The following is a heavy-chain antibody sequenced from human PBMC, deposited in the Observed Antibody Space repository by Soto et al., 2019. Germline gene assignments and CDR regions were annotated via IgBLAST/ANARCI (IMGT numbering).Heavy chain of an antibody. CDR3: AKDGCSSTSCYGYYYYYGMDV. CDR2: ISGSGGST. V-gene: IGHV3-23*01. Sequence: PGGSLRLSCAASGFTFSSYAMSWVRQAPGKGLEWVSAISGSGGSTYYAGSVKGRFTISRDNSKNTLYLQMNSLRAEDTAVYYCAKDGCSSTSCYGYYYYYGMDVWGQGTTVTVSS. J-gene: IGHJ6*02. CDR1: GFTFSSYA. D-gene: IGHD2-2*01.